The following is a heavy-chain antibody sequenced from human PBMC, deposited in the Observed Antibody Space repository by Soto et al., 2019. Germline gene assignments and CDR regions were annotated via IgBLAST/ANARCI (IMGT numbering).Heavy chain of an antibody. CDR3: ARDTSGHPPLYRFNP. J-gene: IGHJ5*02. CDR1: GDSISRNY. D-gene: IGHD1-1*01. Sequence: PSETLSLTCSVSGDSISRNYWGLIRQPPGKGLECVWSISYSGSTFYNPSLKSRVTISMDTPKTQLSLRLTSVTAADTAVYYCARDTSGHPPLYRFNPWAQGPLVNVSS. V-gene: IGHV4-59*01. CDR2: ISYSGST.